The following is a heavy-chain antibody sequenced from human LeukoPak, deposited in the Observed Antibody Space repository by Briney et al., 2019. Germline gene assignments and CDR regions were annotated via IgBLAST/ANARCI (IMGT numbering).Heavy chain of an antibody. Sequence: LSLTCTVSGGSISSYYWSWIRQPPGKGLEWVSYVSNSGSYTNYADSVKGRFTISRDNAKSSLYLQMNSVRAEDTAVYYCARSRGAGPGAHFDYWGQGTLVTVSS. CDR1: GGSISSYY. CDR2: VSNSGSYT. V-gene: IGHV3-11*03. J-gene: IGHJ4*02. CDR3: ARSRGAGPGAHFDY. D-gene: IGHD6-19*01.